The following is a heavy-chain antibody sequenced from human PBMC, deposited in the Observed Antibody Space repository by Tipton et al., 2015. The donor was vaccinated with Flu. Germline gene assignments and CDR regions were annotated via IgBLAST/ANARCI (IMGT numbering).Heavy chain of an antibody. V-gene: IGHV3-21*01. Sequence: GSLRLSCSASGFTFSSYSMNWVRQAPGKGLEWVSYVSFSSSYIYYADSVKGRFTISRDNAKNSLFLQMNSLRAEDTAVYYCARDTTYYYDSSGYYYLDYWGQGTLVTVSS. CDR1: GFTFSSYS. CDR2: VSFSSSYI. D-gene: IGHD3-22*01. J-gene: IGHJ4*02. CDR3: ARDTTYYYDSSGYYYLDY.